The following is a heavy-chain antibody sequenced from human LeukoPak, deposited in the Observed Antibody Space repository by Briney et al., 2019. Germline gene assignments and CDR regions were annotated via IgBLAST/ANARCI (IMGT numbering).Heavy chain of an antibody. D-gene: IGHD6-6*01. J-gene: IGHJ3*02. Sequence: ASVKVSCKASGYTFTGYYMHWVRQAPGQGLEWMGWMNPNSGNTGYAQKFQGRVTMTRNTSISTAYMELSSLRSEDTAVYYCARAGPSIAGDAFDIWGQGTMVTVSS. CDR1: GYTFTGYY. CDR2: MNPNSGNT. V-gene: IGHV1-8*02. CDR3: ARAGPSIAGDAFDI.